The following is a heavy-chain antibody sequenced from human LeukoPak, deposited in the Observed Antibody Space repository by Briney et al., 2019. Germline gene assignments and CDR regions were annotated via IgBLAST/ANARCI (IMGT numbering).Heavy chain of an antibody. Sequence: SETLSLTCAVYGGSFSGYYWSWIRQPPGKGLEWIGEINHSGSTNYNPSLKSRVTISVYTSKNQFSLKLSSVTAADTAVYYCARGRGYIVVVPAATAYFQHWGQGTLVTVSS. D-gene: IGHD2-2*01. CDR2: INHSGST. V-gene: IGHV4-34*01. J-gene: IGHJ1*01. CDR1: GGSFSGYY. CDR3: ARGRGYIVVVPAATAYFQH.